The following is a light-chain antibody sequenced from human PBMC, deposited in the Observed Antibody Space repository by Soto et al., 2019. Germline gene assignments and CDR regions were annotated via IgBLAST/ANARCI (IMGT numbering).Light chain of an antibody. J-gene: IGLJ1*01. CDR3: AAWDDSLSGYV. Sequence: QSVLTQPPSASGTPGQRVTISCSGSSSNIGTYYVSWYQQLPGTAPKLLIYRNNQRPSGVPDRFSGSKSGTSASLAISGPRSDDEADYYCAAWDDSLSGYVFGTGTKLTVL. CDR1: SSNIGTYY. V-gene: IGLV1-47*01. CDR2: RNN.